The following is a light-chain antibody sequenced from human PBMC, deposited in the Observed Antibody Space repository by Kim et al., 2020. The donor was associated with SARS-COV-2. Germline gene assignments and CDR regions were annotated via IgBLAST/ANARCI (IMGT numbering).Light chain of an antibody. V-gene: IGLV3-1*01. CDR1: KLGDEY. J-gene: IGLJ2*01. CDR2: QKI. CDR3: QAWDSYTADVV. Sequence: SYELTQPPSVSVYPGQTAGITCSGDKLGDEYVSWYLQKPGQSPVLVMYQKINRPSGIPERFSGSKSRNTATLTISGNLPMVEADYFCQAWDSYTADVVLDVGTKLTV.